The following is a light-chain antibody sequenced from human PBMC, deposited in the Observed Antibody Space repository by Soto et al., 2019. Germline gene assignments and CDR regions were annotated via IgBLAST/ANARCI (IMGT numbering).Light chain of an antibody. V-gene: IGKV3-20*01. CDR3: QQYGNSPPYS. CDR2: ATS. CDR1: QSVSTTY. J-gene: IGKJ2*03. Sequence: EIVLTQSPGSLSLSPGEGATLSCRASQSVSTTYLAWYQLKPGQAPRLVIYATSSRAAGIPDRFRGSGSGTEFTLTISSLETEDVGGYLCQQYGNSPPYSFGQGTKLEIK.